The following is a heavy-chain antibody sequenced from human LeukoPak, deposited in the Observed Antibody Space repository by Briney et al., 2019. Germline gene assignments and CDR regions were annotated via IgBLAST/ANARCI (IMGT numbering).Heavy chain of an antibody. V-gene: IGHV5-51*01. D-gene: IGHD3-9*01. CDR3: ARLGLEAYGNAGYYYLDY. Sequence: WESLKISCTGSGYSFANYWIGWGRQMPGKGLEWIGTIYPGDSDTRYRPSFQGQVTISADKSISTAYLQWSSLKASDTAMYYCARLGLEAYGNAGYYYLDYWGQGALVTVSS. J-gene: IGHJ4*02. CDR2: IYPGDSDT. CDR1: GYSFANYW.